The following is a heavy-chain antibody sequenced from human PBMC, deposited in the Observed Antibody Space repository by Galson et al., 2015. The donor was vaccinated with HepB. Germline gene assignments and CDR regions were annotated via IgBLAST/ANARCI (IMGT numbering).Heavy chain of an antibody. CDR2: TSVDNGNT. CDR1: GYTFTSYD. Sequence: SVKVSCKASGYTFTSYDISWVRQAPGQGLEWMGWTSVDNGNTHHAQKFQGRVTMTTDTSTSTAYMDLRSLRSDDTAVYYCARNTASFDYSGQGTLVTVSS. J-gene: IGHJ4*02. CDR3: ARNTASFDY. V-gene: IGHV1-18*04. D-gene: IGHD5-18*01.